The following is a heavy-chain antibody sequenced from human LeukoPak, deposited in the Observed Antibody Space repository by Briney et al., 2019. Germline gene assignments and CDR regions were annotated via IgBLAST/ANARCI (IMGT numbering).Heavy chain of an antibody. Sequence: TTGGSLRLSCAASGFTFSDYYMSWIRQAPGKGLEWVSYISSSGSTIYYADSVKGRFTISRDNAKNSLYLQMNSLRAEDTAVYYCARGSVVIPAAMEYYYYGMVVWGQGTTVTVSS. D-gene: IGHD2-2*01. V-gene: IGHV3-11*01. CDR2: ISSSGSTI. J-gene: IGHJ6*02. CDR3: ARGSVVIPAAMEYYYYGMVV. CDR1: GFTFSDYY.